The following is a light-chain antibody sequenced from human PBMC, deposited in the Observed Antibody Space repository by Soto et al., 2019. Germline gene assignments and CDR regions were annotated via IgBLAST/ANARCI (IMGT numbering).Light chain of an antibody. CDR1: NIGVKS. CDR2: DDS. V-gene: IGLV3-21*02. J-gene: IGLJ2*01. Sequence: SYELTQPPSVSVAPGQTATITCGGSNIGVKSVHWYQQRPGQAPILAVYDDSSRPSGITERFSGSNSGNTATLTISRVEAGDEADYYCQVWHNTNDQGIFGGGTKVTVL. CDR3: QVWHNTNDQGI.